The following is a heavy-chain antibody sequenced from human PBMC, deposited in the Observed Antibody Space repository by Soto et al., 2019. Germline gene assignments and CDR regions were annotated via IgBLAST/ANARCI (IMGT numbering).Heavy chain of an antibody. J-gene: IGHJ3*02. CDR1: GYTFTSYG. D-gene: IGHD3-22*01. Sequence: ASVKVSCKASGYTFTSYGISWVRPAPGQGLEWMVWLSAYNGNTNYAQKLQGRVTMTTDTSKSTAYMELRSLRSDDTAVYYCARAPYYYDSSGYDNSVFWGAFDIWGQGTMVTVS. CDR2: LSAYNGNT. V-gene: IGHV1-18*01. CDR3: ARAPYYYDSSGYDNSVFWGAFDI.